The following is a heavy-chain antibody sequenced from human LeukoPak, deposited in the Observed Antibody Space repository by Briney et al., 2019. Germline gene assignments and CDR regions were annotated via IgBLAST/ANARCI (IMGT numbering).Heavy chain of an antibody. CDR1: GFTFSSYA. V-gene: IGHV3-30*18. CDR3: AKYGPQDSGSSHFDY. Sequence: GGSLRLSCAASGFTFSSYAMSWVRQAPGKGLEWVAVISYDGSNKYYADSVKGRFTTSRDNSKNTLFLQMNSLRAEDTAIYYCAKYGPQDSGSSHFDYWGQGALVTVSS. CDR2: ISYDGSNK. D-gene: IGHD1-26*01. J-gene: IGHJ4*02.